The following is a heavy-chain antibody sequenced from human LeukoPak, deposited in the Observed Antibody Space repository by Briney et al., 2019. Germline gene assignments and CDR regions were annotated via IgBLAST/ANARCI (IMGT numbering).Heavy chain of an antibody. Sequence: SETLSLTCTVSGGSISSYYWSWVRQPPGKGLEWIGYIYYSGTTNYNPSLMSRVTISVDMSKNQFSLKLTSVTAADTALYYCARVGSRRNWFDPWGQGTLVTVSS. J-gene: IGHJ5*02. V-gene: IGHV4-59*01. CDR1: GGSISSYY. CDR3: ARVGSRRNWFDP. D-gene: IGHD2-15*01. CDR2: IYYSGTT.